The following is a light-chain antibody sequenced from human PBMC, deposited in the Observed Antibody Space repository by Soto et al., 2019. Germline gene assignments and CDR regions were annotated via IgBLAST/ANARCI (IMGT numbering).Light chain of an antibody. Sequence: EIVLTQSPGTLSLSPGERATLSCRASQSVSSSYLAWYQQKPSQAPRLLIYGASSRATGIPDRFSGSGSGIDFTLTIRRLEPEDFAVYYCQQYGSSRPITFGQGTRLEIK. CDR2: GAS. J-gene: IGKJ5*01. V-gene: IGKV3-20*01. CDR1: QSVSSSY. CDR3: QQYGSSRPIT.